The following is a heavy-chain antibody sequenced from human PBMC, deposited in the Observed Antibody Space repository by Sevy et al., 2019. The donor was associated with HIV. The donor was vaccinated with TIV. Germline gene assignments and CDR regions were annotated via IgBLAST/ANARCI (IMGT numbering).Heavy chain of an antibody. CDR1: GFTVSSNY. D-gene: IGHD3-22*01. J-gene: IGHJ4*02. V-gene: IGHV3-53*01. CDR2: IYSGGST. CDR3: ARVGFDSSGYYNRGGYFDY. Sequence: GGSLRLSYAASGFTVSSNYMSWVRQAPGKGLEWVSVIYSGGSTYYADSVKGRFTISRDNSKNTLYLQMNSLRAEDTAVYYCARVGFDSSGYYNRGGYFDYWGQGTLVTVSS.